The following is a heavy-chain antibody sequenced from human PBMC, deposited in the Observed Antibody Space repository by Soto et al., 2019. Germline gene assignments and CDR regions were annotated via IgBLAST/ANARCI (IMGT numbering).Heavy chain of an antibody. V-gene: IGHV4-4*07. Sequence: PWETRSRTCTVSGGSIRSYYWSWIRQPAWKGLEWIGRITNSVRTNYNPSLRSRVTMSVDTSKNKFSLKLTSVTAADTAMYYCVRAVVFASGHSNWFDPWGQGTLVPVSS. J-gene: IGHJ5*02. CDR1: GGSIRSYY. D-gene: IGHD3-10*01. CDR2: ITNSVRT. CDR3: VRAVVFASGHSNWFDP.